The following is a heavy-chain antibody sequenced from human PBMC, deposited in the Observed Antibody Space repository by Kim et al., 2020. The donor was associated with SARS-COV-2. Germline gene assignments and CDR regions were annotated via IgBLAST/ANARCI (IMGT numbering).Heavy chain of an antibody. V-gene: IGHV4-59*13. CDR1: GGSISSYY. CDR3: ARAPRITIFGVVGSFDY. CDR2: IYYSGST. D-gene: IGHD3-3*01. Sequence: SETLSLTCTVSGGSISSYYWSWIRQPPGKGLEWIGYIYYSGSTNYNPSLKSRVTISVDTSKNQFSLKLSSVTAADTAGYYCARAPRITIFGVVGSFDYWGPGTLVTVSS. J-gene: IGHJ4*02.